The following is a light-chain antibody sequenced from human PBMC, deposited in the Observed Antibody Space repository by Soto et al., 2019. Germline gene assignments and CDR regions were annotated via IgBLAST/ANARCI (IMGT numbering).Light chain of an antibody. CDR2: DNN. J-gene: IGLJ2*01. Sequence: QSVLTQPPSVSAAPGQRVTISCSGSSSNIGNNYVSWYQQLPGTAPKLLIYDNNKRPSGIRDRFSGSKSGTSATLGITGLQTGDEADYFCATRDDSLIAVVFGGGTKLTVL. CDR3: ATRDDSLIAVV. V-gene: IGLV1-51*01. CDR1: SSNIGNNY.